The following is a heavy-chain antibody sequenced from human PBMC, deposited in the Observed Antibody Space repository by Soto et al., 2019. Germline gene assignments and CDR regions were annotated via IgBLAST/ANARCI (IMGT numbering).Heavy chain of an antibody. CDR2: ISYDGSNK. V-gene: IGHV3-30-3*01. J-gene: IGHJ1*01. Sequence: VQLVESGGGVVQPGRSLRLSCAASGFTFSSYAMHWVRQAPGKGLEWVAVISYDGSNKYYADSVKGRFTISRDNSKNTLYLQMNSLRAEDTAVYYCAREPVVTAILGYFQHWGQGTLVTVSS. D-gene: IGHD2-21*02. CDR3: AREPVVTAILGYFQH. CDR1: GFTFSSYA.